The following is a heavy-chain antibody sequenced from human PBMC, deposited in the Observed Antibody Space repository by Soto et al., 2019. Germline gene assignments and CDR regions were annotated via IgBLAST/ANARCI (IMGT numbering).Heavy chain of an antibody. CDR2: TMSRADGGTA. D-gene: IGHD1-1*01. Sequence: GGSLRLSCAASGFTFSKAWVGWVRQAPGKGLEWVGRTMSRADGGTADYAAPVKGRFTMSRDDSKDTLYLEMSSLKIEDTAFYYCTTDSGTSPYSFDYWVQGALVTVSS. CDR3: TTDSGTSPYSFDY. CDR1: GFTFSKAW. V-gene: IGHV3-15*01. J-gene: IGHJ4*02.